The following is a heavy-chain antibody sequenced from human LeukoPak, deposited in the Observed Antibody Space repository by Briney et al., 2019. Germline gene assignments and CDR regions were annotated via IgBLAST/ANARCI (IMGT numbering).Heavy chain of an antibody. V-gene: IGHV4-4*07. Sequence: SETLSLACTVSGGSISSYYWWGIEQPAGKGLEWIGRMYTSGGTNDNPSLKSRVTMTVDTSKNHLSLKLSSVTAADTAGYCCGRRTAAAATTSVDPWGAGTLVTAS. CDR2: MYTSGGT. J-gene: IGHJ5*02. CDR1: GGSISSYY. D-gene: IGHD6-13*01. CDR3: GRRTAAAATTSVDP.